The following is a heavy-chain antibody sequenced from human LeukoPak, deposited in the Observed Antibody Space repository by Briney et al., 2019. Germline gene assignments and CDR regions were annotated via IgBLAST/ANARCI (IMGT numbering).Heavy chain of an antibody. CDR2: IYHSGST. V-gene: IGHV4-30-2*01. Sequence: PSETLSLTCTVSGGSVSSGGYYWGWIRQPPGKGQEWIGYIYHSGSTYYNPSLKSRVTISVDRSKNQFSLKLSSVTAADTAVYYCARYSGLVKGGMDVWGQGTTVTVSS. CDR1: GGSVSSGGYY. J-gene: IGHJ6*02. D-gene: IGHD5-18*01. CDR3: ARYSGLVKGGMDV.